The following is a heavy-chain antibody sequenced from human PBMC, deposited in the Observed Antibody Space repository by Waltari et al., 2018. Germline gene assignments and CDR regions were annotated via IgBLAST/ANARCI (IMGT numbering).Heavy chain of an antibody. V-gene: IGHV3-21*01. CDR2: ISISSSDI. J-gene: IGHJ3*02. CDR1: GFTFSSYS. D-gene: IGHD6-19*01. CDR3: ARDRAAVVEDDAFDI. Sequence: EVQLVESGGGLVKPGGSLRLSCAASGFTFSSYSMNWVRQAPGKGLEWVSSISISSSDISYADSVKGRFTISRDNAKNSLYLQMNSLRAEDTAVYYCARDRAAVVEDDAFDIWGQGTMVTVSS.